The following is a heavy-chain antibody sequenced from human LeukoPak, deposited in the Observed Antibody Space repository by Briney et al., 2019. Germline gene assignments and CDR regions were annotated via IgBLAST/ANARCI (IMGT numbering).Heavy chain of an antibody. J-gene: IGHJ4*02. Sequence: GGSLRLSCAASGFTFSSYAMSWVRQAPGKGLEWVSAISGSGGSTYYADSVKGRFAISRDNSKNTLYLQMNSLRAEDTAVYYCAKSDYSSGWYGDYWGQGTLVTVSS. V-gene: IGHV3-23*01. D-gene: IGHD6-19*01. CDR3: AKSDYSSGWYGDY. CDR1: GFTFSSYA. CDR2: ISGSGGST.